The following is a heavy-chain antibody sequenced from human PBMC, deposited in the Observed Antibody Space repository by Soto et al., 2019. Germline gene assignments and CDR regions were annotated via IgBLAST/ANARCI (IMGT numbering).Heavy chain of an antibody. CDR1: GGSISSGGYS. D-gene: IGHD3-10*01. Sequence: QLQLRESGSGLVKPSQTLSLTCTVSGGSISSGGYSWSWIRQSPEKGLEWIGCIYPTGNTYYHPSLKRRVTISVDTSRNQFSLTLTSVTAADTAVYYCASAPPGPSPRWVLWGQGTTVTVSS. V-gene: IGHV4-30-2*06. CDR3: ASAPPGPSPRWVL. J-gene: IGHJ6*02. CDR2: IYPTGNT.